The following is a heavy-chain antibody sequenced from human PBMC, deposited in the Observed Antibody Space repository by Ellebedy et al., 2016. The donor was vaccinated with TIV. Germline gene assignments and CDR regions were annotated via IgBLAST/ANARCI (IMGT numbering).Heavy chain of an antibody. CDR1: GFTLSDNW. Sequence: GESLKISCEASGFTLSDNWMTWVRQAPGKGLEWVGRTRNKANSYTTEYAASVKGRFTISRDDSKNSLYLQMNSLKTEDTAVYYCARLGGSGSYYKNGIDYWGQGTLVTVSS. CDR2: TRNKANSYTT. D-gene: IGHD3-10*01. J-gene: IGHJ4*02. V-gene: IGHV3-72*01. CDR3: ARLGGSGSYYKNGIDY.